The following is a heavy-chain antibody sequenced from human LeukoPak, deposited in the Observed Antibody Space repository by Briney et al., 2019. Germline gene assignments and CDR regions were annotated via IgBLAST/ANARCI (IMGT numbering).Heavy chain of an antibody. CDR3: TRDLEY. CDR2: ISSGGSVM. J-gene: IGHJ4*02. V-gene: IGHV3-48*01. Sequence: GGSLRLSCGASGYTFSDYTMNWVRQAPGKGPEWISYISSGGSVMHYADSVKGRFTISRDNVENSLYLQMNSLRVEDTAVYYCTRDLEYWGQGVLVTVSS. CDR1: GYTFSDYT.